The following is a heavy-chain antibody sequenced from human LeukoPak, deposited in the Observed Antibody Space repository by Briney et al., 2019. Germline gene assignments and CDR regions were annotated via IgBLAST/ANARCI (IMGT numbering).Heavy chain of an antibody. CDR3: TRDLEY. CDR2: ISSGGSVM. J-gene: IGHJ4*02. V-gene: IGHV3-48*01. Sequence: GGSLRLSCGASGYTFSDYTMNWVRQAPGKGPEWISYISSGGSVMHYADSVKGRFTISRDNVENSLYLQMNSLRVEDTAVYYCTRDLEYWGQGVLVTVSS. CDR1: GYTFSDYT.